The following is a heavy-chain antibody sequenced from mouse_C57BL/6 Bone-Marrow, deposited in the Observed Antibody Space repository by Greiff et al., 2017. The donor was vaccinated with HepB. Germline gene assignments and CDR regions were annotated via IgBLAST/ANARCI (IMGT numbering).Heavy chain of an antibody. Sequence: VQRVESGPGLVQPSQSLSITCTVSGFSLTSYGVHWVRQSPGKGLEWLGVIWRGGSTDYNAAFMSRLSITKDNSKSQVFFKMNSLQADDTAIYYCAKNYYGSSWGFAYWGQGTLVTVSA. CDR2: IWRGGST. CDR3: AKNYYGSSWGFAY. D-gene: IGHD1-1*01. CDR1: GFSLTSYG. J-gene: IGHJ3*01. V-gene: IGHV2-5*01.